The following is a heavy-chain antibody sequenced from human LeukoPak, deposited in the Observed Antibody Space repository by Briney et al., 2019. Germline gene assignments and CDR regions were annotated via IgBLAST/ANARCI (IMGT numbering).Heavy chain of an antibody. D-gene: IGHD3-22*01. CDR3: TSGRGFYYDT. CDR1: TFTVNNAC. J-gene: IGHJ5*02. CDR2: IKSKTDGGTR. Sequence: GGSLRVSCAASTFTVNNACEKWVPQGPGKGLEWVGRIKSKTDGGTRDYAAPVKGRFTISRDDSTNTLYLQMNSLTTEDTAVYYCTSGRGFYYDTWDQGTLVTVSS. V-gene: IGHV3-15*07.